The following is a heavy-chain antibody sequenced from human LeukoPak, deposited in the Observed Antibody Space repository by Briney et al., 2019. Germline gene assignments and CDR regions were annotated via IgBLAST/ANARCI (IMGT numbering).Heavy chain of an antibody. CDR3: ARDAVDTANAV. CDR2: INSDGSIT. D-gene: IGHD5-18*01. CDR1: GFTFTTYW. J-gene: IGHJ6*02. V-gene: IGHV3-74*01. Sequence: GGSLRLSCAASGFTFTTYWMHWVRQAPGKGLVWVSHINSDGSITSYADSVKGRFTISRDNSKNTLYLQMNSLRAEDTAVYYCARDAVDTANAVWGQGTTVTVSS.